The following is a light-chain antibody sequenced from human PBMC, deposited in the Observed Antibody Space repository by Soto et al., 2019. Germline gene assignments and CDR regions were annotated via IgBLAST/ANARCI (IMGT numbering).Light chain of an antibody. CDR1: QAIRSTS. V-gene: IGKV3-20*01. J-gene: IGKJ5*01. Sequence: EIVLSQSPGTLSLSPGEGATLSCRASQAIRSTSLVWYQKKPGQAPRLLMYGGSTRASGFPDRFSGTGSGTDFTLTISRLEPDDSAVYYCQQYGSSPATFGQGTRLEIK. CDR2: GGS. CDR3: QQYGSSPAT.